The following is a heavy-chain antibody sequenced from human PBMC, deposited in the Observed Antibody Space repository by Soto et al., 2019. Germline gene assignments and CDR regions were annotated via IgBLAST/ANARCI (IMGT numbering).Heavy chain of an antibody. CDR3: ARDRVGLDCSSTSCYTYYYYYGMDV. CDR2: ILSLESHK. D-gene: IGHD2-2*02. CDR1: GFNFSDYY. Sequence: PGGSLRLSCSGSGFNFSDYYMNWIRQTPVRGLEWVSSILSLESHKYYAASVMGRFSISRDNAQKSLFLQMNNLRAEDTAVYYCARDRVGLDCSSTSCYTYYYYYGMDVWGQGTTVTVSS. J-gene: IGHJ6*02. V-gene: IGHV3-11*04.